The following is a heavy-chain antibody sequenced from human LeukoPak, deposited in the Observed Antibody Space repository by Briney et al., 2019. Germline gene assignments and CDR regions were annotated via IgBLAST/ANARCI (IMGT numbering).Heavy chain of an antibody. CDR2: IIPIFGTA. V-gene: IGHV1-69*13. Sequence: SVKVSCKASGGTFSSYAISWVRQAPGQGLEWMGGIIPIFGTANYAQKFQGRVTITADESTSTAYMELSSLRSEDTAVYYCARDRAVAYCGGDRGSGHFDYWGQGTLVTVSS. CDR1: GGTFSSYA. J-gene: IGHJ4*02. D-gene: IGHD2-21*02. CDR3: ARDRAVAYCGGDRGSGHFDY.